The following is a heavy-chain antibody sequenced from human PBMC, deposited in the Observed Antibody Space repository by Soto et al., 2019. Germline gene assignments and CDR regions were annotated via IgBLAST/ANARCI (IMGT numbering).Heavy chain of an antibody. V-gene: IGHV4-59*01. CDR3: VRDYLLAGFDT. CDR1: NGSISTYY. CDR2: VYYSGSS. D-gene: IGHD6-19*01. J-gene: IGHJ5*02. Sequence: PSETLSLTCTVSNGSISTYYWPWVRQPPGKGLEWIGYVYYSGSSNYNPSLKSRVGMSIDTSKNQFSLELKSVTAADTATYYCVRDYLLAGFDTWGQGILVTVSS.